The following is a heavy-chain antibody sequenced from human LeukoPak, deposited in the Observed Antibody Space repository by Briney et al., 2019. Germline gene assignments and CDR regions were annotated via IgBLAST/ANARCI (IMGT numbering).Heavy chain of an antibody. J-gene: IGHJ4*02. Sequence: PGGSLRLSRGVSGFNFNTYNMNWVRQAPGKGLEWVSTISSSSSYMYYADSVRGRFTISRDNAKSSLYLQMNSLRAEDTAVYYCARESSRVLDYWGQGTLVTVSS. CDR2: ISSSSSYM. CDR1: GFNFNTYN. D-gene: IGHD3-10*01. V-gene: IGHV3-21*01. CDR3: ARESSRVLDY.